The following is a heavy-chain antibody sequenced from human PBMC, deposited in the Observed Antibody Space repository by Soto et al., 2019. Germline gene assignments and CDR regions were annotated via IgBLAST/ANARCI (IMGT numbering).Heavy chain of an antibody. CDR1: GFTFSSYA. D-gene: IGHD4-17*01. J-gene: IGHJ6*03. CDR2: ISGSGGST. V-gene: IGHV3-23*01. CDR3: AKPEPDYGDPNYYYYYYYMDV. Sequence: EVQLLESGGGLVQPGGSLRLSCAASGFTFSSYAMSWVRQAPGKGLEWVSAISGSGGSTYYADSVKGRFTISRDNSKNKLYLQMNSLRAEDTAVYYCAKPEPDYGDPNYYYYYYYMDVWGKGTTVTVSS.